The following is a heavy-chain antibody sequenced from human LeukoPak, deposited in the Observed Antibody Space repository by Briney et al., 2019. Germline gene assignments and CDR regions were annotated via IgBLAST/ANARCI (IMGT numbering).Heavy chain of an antibody. V-gene: IGHV1-18*01. CDR2: ISTYNGNT. Sequence: ASVKVSCKASGYSFTDYGISWARQAPGQGLEWMGWISTYNGNTNYAQKLQGRVTMTTDTSTSTVYMELRSLRSDDTAVYYCARDGAVSGSRYFQHWGQGTLVTVSS. CDR3: ARDGAVSGSRYFQH. CDR1: GYSFTDYG. D-gene: IGHD3-22*01. J-gene: IGHJ1*01.